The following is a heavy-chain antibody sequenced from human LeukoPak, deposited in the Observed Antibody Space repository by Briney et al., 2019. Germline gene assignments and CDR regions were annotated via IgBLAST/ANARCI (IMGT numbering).Heavy chain of an antibody. Sequence: SETLSLTCTVSGGSISSSSYYWGWIRQPPGKGLEWIGSIYYSGSTYYNPSLQSRFAISVDTSKNQFSLKLSSVTAADTAVYYCARLMDTAMVPWYFDLWGRGTLVTVSS. V-gene: IGHV4-39*01. J-gene: IGHJ2*01. CDR2: IYYSGST. D-gene: IGHD5-18*01. CDR1: GGSISSSSYY. CDR3: ARLMDTAMVPWYFDL.